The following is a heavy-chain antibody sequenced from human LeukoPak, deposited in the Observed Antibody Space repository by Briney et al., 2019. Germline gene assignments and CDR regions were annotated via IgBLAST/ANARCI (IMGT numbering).Heavy chain of an antibody. CDR2: IYYSGST. CDR1: GGSISSHY. CDR3: ARVPERMVRGFDP. J-gene: IGHJ5*02. Sequence: XETLSLTCTVSGGSISSHYWSWIRQPPGKGLEWIGYIYYSGSTNYNPSLKSRVTISVDTSKNQFSLKLSSVTAADTAVYYCARVPERMVRGFDPWGQGTLVSVSS. D-gene: IGHD3-10*01. V-gene: IGHV4-59*11.